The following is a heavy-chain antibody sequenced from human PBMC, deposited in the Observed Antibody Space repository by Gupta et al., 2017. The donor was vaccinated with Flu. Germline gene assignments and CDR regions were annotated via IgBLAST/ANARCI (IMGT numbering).Heavy chain of an antibody. CDR2: VSQPGSA. Sequence: SGVPTTGYAWGWIRLPPGKGLEWIGYVSQPGSANLNPSLQSRVTMSLDTSKNQFSLKLSSVTAADTALYYCARDNWGSLDYWGQGTLVTVSS. CDR1: GVPTTGYA. CDR3: ARDNWGSLDY. J-gene: IGHJ4*02. V-gene: IGHV4-59*01. D-gene: IGHD7-27*01.